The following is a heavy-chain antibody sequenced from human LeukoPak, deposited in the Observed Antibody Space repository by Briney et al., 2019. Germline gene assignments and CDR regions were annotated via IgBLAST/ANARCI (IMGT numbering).Heavy chain of an antibody. D-gene: IGHD2-8*02. CDR1: GGTFSSYA. J-gene: IGHJ5*02. CDR3: ARVIGHTGWFDP. CDR2: ISPSGGST. Sequence: GASVKVSCKASGGTFSSYAISWVRQAPGQGPEWMGVISPSGGSTTYAQKFQGRVTMTRNTSISTAYMELSSLRSEDTAVYYCARVIGHTGWFDPWGQGTLVTVSS. V-gene: IGHV1-8*02.